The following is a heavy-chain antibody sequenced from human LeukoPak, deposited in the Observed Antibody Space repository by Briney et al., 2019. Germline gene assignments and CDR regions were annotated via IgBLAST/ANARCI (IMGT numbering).Heavy chain of an antibody. CDR1: GFTFSSYG. CDR3: AKGGYGANYYYYYYMDV. Sequence: PGGSLRLSCAASGFTFSSYGMHWVRQAPGKGLEWVAFIRYDGSNKYYADSVKGRFTISRDNSKNTLYLQMNSLRPEDTAVYYCAKGGYGANYYYYYYMDVWGKGTTVTVSS. D-gene: IGHD5-18*01. V-gene: IGHV3-30*02. J-gene: IGHJ6*03. CDR2: IRYDGSNK.